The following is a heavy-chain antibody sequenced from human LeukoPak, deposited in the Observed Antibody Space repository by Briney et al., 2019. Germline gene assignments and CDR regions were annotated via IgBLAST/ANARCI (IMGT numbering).Heavy chain of an antibody. V-gene: IGHV3-53*01. CDR2: IYSGGKT. J-gene: IGHJ4*02. CDR1: GFTVSDYY. Sequence: GGSLRLSCAVSGFTVSDYYMCWVRQAPGKGLEWVSVIYSGGKTYYADSVKGRFTISRDDSKNTLHLQMNSLRAEDTAVYYCARINYYDGSGFYRDYWGQGTLVTVSS. D-gene: IGHD3-22*01. CDR3: ARINYYDGSGFYRDY.